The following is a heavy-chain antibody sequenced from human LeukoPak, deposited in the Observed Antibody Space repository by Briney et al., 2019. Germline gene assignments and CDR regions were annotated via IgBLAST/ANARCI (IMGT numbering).Heavy chain of an antibody. J-gene: IGHJ5*02. D-gene: IGHD3-3*01. Sequence: AASVKVSCKASGGTFSSYAISWVRQAPGQGLEWMGWISAYNGNTNYAQKLQGRVTMTTDTSTSTAYMELRSLGSDDTAVYYCARGAGRFSFDPWGQGTLVTASS. CDR3: ARGAGRFSFDP. CDR1: GGTFSSYA. V-gene: IGHV1-18*01. CDR2: ISAYNGNT.